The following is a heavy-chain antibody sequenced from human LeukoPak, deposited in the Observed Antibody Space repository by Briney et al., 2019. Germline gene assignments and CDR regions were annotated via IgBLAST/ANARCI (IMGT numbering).Heavy chain of an antibody. J-gene: IGHJ3*02. Sequence: GGSLRLSCTVSGFTVSSNSMSWVRQAPGKGLEWVSFIYSDNTHYSDSVKGRFTISRDNAKNSLFLQMDSLRAEDTSVYYCARSPYTESYYGDALDIWGQGTMVTVSS. CDR1: GFTVSSNS. CDR3: ARSPYTESYYGDALDI. CDR2: IYSDNT. V-gene: IGHV3-53*01. D-gene: IGHD1-26*01.